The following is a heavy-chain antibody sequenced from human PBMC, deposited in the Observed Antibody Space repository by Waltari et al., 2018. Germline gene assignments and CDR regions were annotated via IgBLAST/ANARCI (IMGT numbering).Heavy chain of an antibody. Sequence: QVQLQQWGAGLLKPSETLSLTCAVYGGSFSGYYWSWIRQPPGKGLEWIGEINHSGSTNYNPSLKIRITISVDTSTNQFSLKLSSVTAADTAVYYCARGLAYSSSWYMFPYFDYWGQGTLVTVSS. V-gene: IGHV4-34*01. D-gene: IGHD6-13*01. CDR1: GGSFSGYY. CDR2: INHSGST. J-gene: IGHJ4*02. CDR3: ARGLAYSSSWYMFPYFDY.